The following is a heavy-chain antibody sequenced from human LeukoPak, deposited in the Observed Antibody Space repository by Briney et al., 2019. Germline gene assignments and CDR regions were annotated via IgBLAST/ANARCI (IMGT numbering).Heavy chain of an antibody. CDR3: ARVGVQLWSGAAVES. CDR2: ISSSSSYT. J-gene: IGHJ5*02. CDR1: GXTFSDYY. D-gene: IGHD5-18*01. Sequence: PGGSLRLSFAASGXTFSDYYMSWIRQAPGKGLEWVSYISSSSSYTNYADSVKGRFTISRDNAKNSLYLQMNSLRAEDTAVYYCARVGVQLWSGAAVESWGQGTLVTVSS. V-gene: IGHV3-11*05.